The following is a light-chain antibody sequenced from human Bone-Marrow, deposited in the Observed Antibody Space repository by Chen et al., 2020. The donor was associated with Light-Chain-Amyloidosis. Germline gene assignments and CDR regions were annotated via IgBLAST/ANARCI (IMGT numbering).Light chain of an antibody. CDR1: QTISSNY. CDR3: QQYGTSPLT. CDR2: GSS. J-gene: IGKJ4*01. V-gene: IGKV3-20*01. Sequence: EIVLTQSPATLSLSLGEGANLSCRASQTISSNYLTWYQQKFGQAPRLLIYGSSSRATGIPDRFTGSGSGTDFTLTINRLEPEDFAMYYCQQYGTSPLTFGGGTKVEIK.